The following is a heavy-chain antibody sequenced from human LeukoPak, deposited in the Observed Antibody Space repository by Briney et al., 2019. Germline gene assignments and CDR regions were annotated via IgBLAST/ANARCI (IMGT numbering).Heavy chain of an antibody. CDR3: ARYGDFGPYYYYYMDV. J-gene: IGHJ6*03. Sequence: GGSLRLSCAASGFSFDDYGMSWVRQTPGKGLEWVSGISWNGGSTGYADSVKGRFTISRDNAKNSLYLQMNSLRAEDTALYYCARYGDFGPYYYYYMDVWGKGTTVTVSS. D-gene: IGHD4-17*01. CDR2: ISWNGGST. V-gene: IGHV3-20*04. CDR1: GFSFDDYG.